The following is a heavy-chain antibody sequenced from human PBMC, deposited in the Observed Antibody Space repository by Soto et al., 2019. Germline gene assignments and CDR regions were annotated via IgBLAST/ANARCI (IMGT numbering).Heavy chain of an antibody. CDR1: GYTFTNYD. CDR2: VSPAHGNA. CDR3: EVTAAGY. V-gene: IGHV1-8*01. J-gene: IGHJ4*02. Sequence: QVQVVQSKAEVKKPGASVKVSCKTSGYTFTNYDINWVRQAPGQGLEWMGWVSPAHGNAGYAPQFQERITMTSETSTSTVYMELNNLSSDDTAVYFCEVTAAGYWRQGTMVTVSS. D-gene: IGHD2-21*02.